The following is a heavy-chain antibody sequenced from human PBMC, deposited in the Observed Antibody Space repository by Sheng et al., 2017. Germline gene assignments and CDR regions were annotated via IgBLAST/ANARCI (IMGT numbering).Heavy chain of an antibody. CDR1: GYTFTTYG. CDR2: ISPYTGNT. V-gene: IGHV1-18*01. Sequence: QVQLVQSGGEVKKPGASVKVSCKASGYTFTTYGISWVRQAPGQGLEWMGWISPYTGNTNYVQKFQGRVTMTTDTSTSTAYMELRSLRSDDTAEYYCARDDAGLYLPLDYWGQGTLVTVSS. J-gene: IGHJ4*02. CDR3: ARDDAGLYLPLDY. D-gene: IGHD2-2*01.